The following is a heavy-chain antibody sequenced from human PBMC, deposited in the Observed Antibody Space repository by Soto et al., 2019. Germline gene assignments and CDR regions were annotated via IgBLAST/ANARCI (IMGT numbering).Heavy chain of an antibody. CDR3: ARGIMITFGGVIVPVDY. J-gene: IGHJ4*02. V-gene: IGHV4-31*03. CDR1: GGSISSGGYY. CDR2: IYYSGST. Sequence: SETLSLTCTVSGGSISSGGYYWSWIRQHPGKGLEWIGYIYYSGSTYYNPSLKSRVTISVDTSKNQFSLKLSSVTAADTAVYYCARGIMITFGGVIVPVDYWGQGTLVTVSS. D-gene: IGHD3-16*02.